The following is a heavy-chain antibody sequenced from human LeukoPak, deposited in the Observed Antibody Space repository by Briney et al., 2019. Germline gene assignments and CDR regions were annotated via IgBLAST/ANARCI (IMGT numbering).Heavy chain of an antibody. V-gene: IGHV1-2*02. D-gene: IGHD6-6*01. J-gene: IGHJ5*02. CDR2: INPNSGGT. Sequence: ASVKVSCKASGYTFTGYYMHWVRQAPGQGLEWLGWINPNSGGTNYAQKVQGRVTMTRDTSISTAYMELSRLRSDDTAVYYCARGGPMVRIAALRGKDWFDPWGQGTLVTVSS. CDR1: GYTFTGYY. CDR3: ARGGPMVRIAALRGKDWFDP.